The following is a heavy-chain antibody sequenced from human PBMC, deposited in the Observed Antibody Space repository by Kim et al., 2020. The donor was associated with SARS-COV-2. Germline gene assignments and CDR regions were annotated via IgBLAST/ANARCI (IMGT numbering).Heavy chain of an antibody. J-gene: IGHJ6*02. CDR1: GFIFSNYG. V-gene: IGHV3-33*05. D-gene: IGHD4-17*01. Sequence: GGSLRLSCEACGFIFSNYGMHWVRQAPGKGLEWVAVITFDGSQKYCADSVKGRFTISRDNFKNTVYLQMNSLRGEDTAVYYCANNDFANYRSGAMNVWGQGTTVTVSS. CDR3: ANNDFANYRSGAMNV. CDR2: ITFDGSQK.